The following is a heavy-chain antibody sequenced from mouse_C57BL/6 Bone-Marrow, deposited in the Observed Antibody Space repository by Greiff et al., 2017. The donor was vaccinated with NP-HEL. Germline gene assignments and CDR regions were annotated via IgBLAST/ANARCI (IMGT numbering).Heavy chain of an antibody. Sequence: QVQLQQPGAELVKPGASVKLSCKAFGYTFTSYWMHWVKQRPGQGLEWIGMIHPNSGSTNYNEKFKSKATLTVDKSSSTAYMQLSSLTSEDSAVYYCARNGGYPWFAYLGQGTLVTVSA. J-gene: IGHJ3*01. V-gene: IGHV1-64*01. CDR1: GYTFTSYW. CDR2: IHPNSGST. CDR3: ARNGGYPWFAY. D-gene: IGHD2-2*01.